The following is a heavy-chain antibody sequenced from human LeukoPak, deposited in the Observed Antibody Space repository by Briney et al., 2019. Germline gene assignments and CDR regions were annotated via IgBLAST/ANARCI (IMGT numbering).Heavy chain of an antibody. V-gene: IGHV3-9*01. CDR1: GFTFDNYA. D-gene: IGHD6-19*01. CDR3: ARAYKDRSLAGKKEFFQH. CDR2: ISWNSGTI. J-gene: IGHJ1*01. Sequence: GGSLRLSCAASGFTFDNYAMNWVRQVPGKGLEWISLISWNSGTIGYADSVKGRFTISRDNANNFLYLQVNSLRAEDTALYYCARAYKDRSLAGKKEFFQHWGQGTLVTVSS.